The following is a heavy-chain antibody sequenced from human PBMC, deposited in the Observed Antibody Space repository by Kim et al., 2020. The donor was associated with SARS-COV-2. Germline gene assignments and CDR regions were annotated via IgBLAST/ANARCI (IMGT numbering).Heavy chain of an antibody. Sequence: YYGDSVKGRFTVCRDSSKNTMYLQMDNLKAEDTGFYYCASHSGNFGDIYGYWGQGTLVTVTS. J-gene: IGHJ4*02. CDR3: ASHSGNFGDIYGY. V-gene: IGHV3-30*01. D-gene: IGHD3-3*02.